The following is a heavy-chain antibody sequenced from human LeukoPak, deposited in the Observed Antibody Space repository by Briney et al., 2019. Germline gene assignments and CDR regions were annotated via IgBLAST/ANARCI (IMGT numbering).Heavy chain of an antibody. V-gene: IGHV1-69*13. CDR3: ARGRNSSSWYDFDY. CDR1: GGTFSSYA. J-gene: IGHJ4*02. Sequence: GASVKVSCKASGGTFSSYAISWVRQAPGQGLEWMGGIIPIFGTANYAQKFQGRVTITADESTSTAYMELSSLRSEDTAAYYCARGRNSSSWYDFDYWGQGTLVTVSS. CDR2: IIPIFGTA. D-gene: IGHD6-13*01.